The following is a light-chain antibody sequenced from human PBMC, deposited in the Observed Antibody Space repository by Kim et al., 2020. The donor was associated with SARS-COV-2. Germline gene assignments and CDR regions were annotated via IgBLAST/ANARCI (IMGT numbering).Light chain of an antibody. CDR1: SSNIGSNY. Sequence: RVTISFSGSSSNIGSNYVYWYQQLPGTAPKLLIYSNNQRPSGVPDRFSGSKSGTSASLAISGLRSEDEADYYCAAWDDSLSGFVVFGGGTKVTVL. CDR2: SNN. V-gene: IGLV1-47*02. J-gene: IGLJ2*01. CDR3: AAWDDSLSGFVV.